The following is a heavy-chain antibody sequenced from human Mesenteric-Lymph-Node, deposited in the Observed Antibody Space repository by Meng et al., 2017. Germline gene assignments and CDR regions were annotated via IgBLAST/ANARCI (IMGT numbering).Heavy chain of an antibody. Sequence: GESLKISCAASGFTFSSYSMNWVRQAPGKGLEWVSSISSSSSYIYYADSVKGRFTISRDNAKNSLYLQMTSLRAADTAVYYCAVWFGESFDYWGQGTLVTVSS. CDR1: GFTFSSYS. V-gene: IGHV3-21*01. D-gene: IGHD3-10*01. J-gene: IGHJ4*02. CDR3: AVWFGESFDY. CDR2: ISSSSSYI.